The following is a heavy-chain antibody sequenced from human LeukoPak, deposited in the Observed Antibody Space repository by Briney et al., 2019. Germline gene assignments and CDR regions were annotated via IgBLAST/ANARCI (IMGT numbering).Heavy chain of an antibody. J-gene: IGHJ6*02. CDR1: GFAFSACG. V-gene: IGHV3-23*01. CDR2: IGSDNKP. CDR3: ARDLHYYVAMGV. D-gene: IGHD1-26*01. Sequence: GGSLRLSCDASGFAFSACGMTWVLYAAGEGLEWVSSIGSDNKPHYSESAKGRFAISRDNSKNTLFLQLHNLRVEDTALYYCARDLHYYVAMGVWGQGTTVSVSS.